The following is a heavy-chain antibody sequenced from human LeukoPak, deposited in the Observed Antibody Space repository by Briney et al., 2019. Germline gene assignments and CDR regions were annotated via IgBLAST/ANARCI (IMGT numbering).Heavy chain of an antibody. CDR3: VKGGYYGWGSSPTFYFDY. CDR1: GFSFSDSV. V-gene: IGHV3-30*04. Sequence: GSLRLSCVASGFSFSDSVIHWVRQAPGKGLEWVAVISHDVKTTYYADSAKGRFTISRDNSRNTVFLQMNRLRPEDTAVYYCVKGGYYGWGSSPTFYFDYWGQGTRVTVSS. CDR2: ISHDVKTT. D-gene: IGHD3-10*01. J-gene: IGHJ4*02.